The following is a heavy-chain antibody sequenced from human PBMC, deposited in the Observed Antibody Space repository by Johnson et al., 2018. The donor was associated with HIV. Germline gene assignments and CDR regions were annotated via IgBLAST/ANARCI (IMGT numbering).Heavy chain of an antibody. D-gene: IGHD6-13*01. CDR2: INWNGGST. CDR1: GFTFSSYW. J-gene: IGHJ3*02. CDR3: TRPRYSSSWYNGDAFDI. Sequence: EVQLVESGGGLVQPGGSLRLSCAASGFTFSSYWMSWVRQAPGKGLEWVSGINWNGGSTGYADSVKGRFTISRDNAKNSLYLQMNSLRAEDTALYYCTRPRYSSSWYNGDAFDIWGQGTMVTVSS. V-gene: IGHV3-20*04.